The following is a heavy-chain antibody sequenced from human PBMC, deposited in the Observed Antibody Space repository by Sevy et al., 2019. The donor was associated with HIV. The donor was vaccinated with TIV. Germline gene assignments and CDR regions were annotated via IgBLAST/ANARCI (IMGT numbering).Heavy chain of an antibody. CDR2: VASHGNYK. CDR3: ARLQSCGGDCYYFDS. D-gene: IGHD2-21*02. Sequence: GGSLRLSCAASGFTLRRYDMHWVRQAPGRGLEWVAVVASHGNYKSFADFVRGRFTISRDNARNSLDVQMTSLRTEDTAVYYCARLQSCGGDCYYFDSWGQGALVTVSS. V-gene: IGHV3-30-3*01. J-gene: IGHJ4*02. CDR1: GFTLRRYD.